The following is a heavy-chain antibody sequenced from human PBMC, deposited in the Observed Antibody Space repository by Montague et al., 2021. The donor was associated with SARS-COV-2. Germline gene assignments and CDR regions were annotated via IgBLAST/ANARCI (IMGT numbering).Heavy chain of an antibody. CDR3: VRGGTMTVVVFDH. CDR1: GDSISNSNW. CDR2: IFRSGDS. J-gene: IGHJ4*02. Sequence: SETRSLTCTVSGDSISNSNWWTWVRQSPGRGLEWIGEIFRSGDSNYNPSLKSRVTMSVDMSRNQFSLSLSNVTAADTAIYYCVRGGTMTVVVFDHWGQGTLVTVSS. V-gene: IGHV4-4*02. D-gene: IGHD3-22*01.